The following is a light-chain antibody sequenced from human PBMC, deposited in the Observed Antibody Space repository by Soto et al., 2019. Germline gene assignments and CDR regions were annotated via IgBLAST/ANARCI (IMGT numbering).Light chain of an antibody. CDR1: SSNIGAGYD. CDR3: QSYDISLSGVL. J-gene: IGLJ2*01. CDR2: RNR. Sequence: QSVLTQPPSVSGAPGQRVTISCTGSSSNIGAGYDVHWYQHLPGTAPKVLIYRNRHRPSGVPDRFSGFKSGTSASLAITGLQADDEADYYCQSYDISLSGVLFGGGTKLTVL. V-gene: IGLV1-40*01.